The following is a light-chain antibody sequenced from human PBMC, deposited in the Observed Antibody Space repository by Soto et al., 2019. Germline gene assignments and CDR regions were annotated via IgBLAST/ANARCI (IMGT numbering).Light chain of an antibody. Sequence: DIQMTQSPSSLSASVGDRVTITCRASLSISNYLDWYQLKPGKAPKLLIYAASSLQSGVPSRFSGSGSGTDFTLTISSLQDEDFATYYCHQNYNVPPWTFGQGTKVEIK. CDR3: HQNYNVPPWT. CDR2: AAS. V-gene: IGKV1-39*01. CDR1: LSISNY. J-gene: IGKJ1*01.